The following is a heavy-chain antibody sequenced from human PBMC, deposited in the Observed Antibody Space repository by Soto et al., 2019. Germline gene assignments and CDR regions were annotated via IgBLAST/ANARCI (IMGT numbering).Heavy chain of an antibody. J-gene: IGHJ6*02. V-gene: IGHV3-66*03. CDR2: IYSCGST. CDR3: ARVISGGDCYSDNYYYYGMDV. Sequence: GGSLRLSCAASGFTVSSNYMSWVRQAPGKGLEWVSVIYSCGSTYYADSVKGRFTISRDNSKNTLYLQMNSLRAEDTAVYYCARVISGGDCYSDNYYYYGMDVWGQGTTVTVSS. D-gene: IGHD2-21*02. CDR1: GFTVSSNY.